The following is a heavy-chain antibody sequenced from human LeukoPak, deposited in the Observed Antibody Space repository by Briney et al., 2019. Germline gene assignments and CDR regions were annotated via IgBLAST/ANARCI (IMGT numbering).Heavy chain of an antibody. CDR3: ALGGSGWYGRIDY. J-gene: IGHJ4*02. CDR2: IYYSGST. CDR1: GGSVSRGSYY. V-gene: IGHV4-61*01. Sequence: SETLSLTCTVSGGSVSRGSYYWSWIRQPPGKGLEWIGYIYYSGSTNYNPSLKSRVTISVDTSKNQFSLKLSSVTAADTAVYYCALGGSGWYGRIDYWGQGTLVTVSS. D-gene: IGHD6-19*01.